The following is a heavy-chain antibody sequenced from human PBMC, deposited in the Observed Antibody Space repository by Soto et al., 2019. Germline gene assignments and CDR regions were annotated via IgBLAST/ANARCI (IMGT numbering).Heavy chain of an antibody. J-gene: IGHJ6*02. V-gene: IGHV3-30*18. CDR3: AKDSGYQLPDNYFYYGLEV. CDR1: GFTFTSHA. Sequence: GGSLRLSCAASGFTFTSHAMHWVRQTPGKGLEWVAAISCYEIDKKYASSVKGRFTVSRDNVKNTLSLQMKSLRPEDTAVYYCAKDSGYQLPDNYFYYGLEVWGQGTRVTVSS. CDR2: ISCYEIDK. D-gene: IGHD2-2*01.